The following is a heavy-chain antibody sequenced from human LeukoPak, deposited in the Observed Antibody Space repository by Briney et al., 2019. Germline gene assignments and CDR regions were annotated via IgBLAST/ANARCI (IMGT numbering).Heavy chain of an antibody. Sequence: GGSLRLSCAASGFTFSNAYMSWVRQAPGKGPEWVGRIKHKVEGGTTDYAAPVKGRFTISRDDSTSTLYLQMNSLKTEDTAVYYCGTGSAFDVWGQGTMVTVSS. V-gene: IGHV3-15*01. CDR1: GFTFSNAY. CDR2: IKHKVEGGTT. J-gene: IGHJ3*01. D-gene: IGHD1-1*01. CDR3: GTGSAFDV.